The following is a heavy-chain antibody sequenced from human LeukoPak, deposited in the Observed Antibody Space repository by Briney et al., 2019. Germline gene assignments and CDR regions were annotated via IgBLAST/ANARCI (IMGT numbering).Heavy chain of an antibody. Sequence: GGSLRLSCAASGFTFSTYWMSWVRQAPGKGLEWVANIKQDGSEKYYVDSVKGRFAISRDNAKNSVYLQMNSLRGEDTAVYYCARGHYYFDYWGQGTLVTVSS. CDR3: ARGHYYFDY. V-gene: IGHV3-7*04. J-gene: IGHJ4*02. CDR2: IKQDGSEK. CDR1: GFTFSTYW.